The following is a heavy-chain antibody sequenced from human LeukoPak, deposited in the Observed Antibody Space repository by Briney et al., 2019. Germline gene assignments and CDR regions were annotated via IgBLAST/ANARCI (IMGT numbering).Heavy chain of an antibody. V-gene: IGHV3-74*01. CDR2: ISTDASST. J-gene: IGHJ4*02. D-gene: IGHD2-21*01. CDR3: AKESSLLVLWYGDYFDY. CDR1: GFTFSSYW. Sequence: GGSLRLSCAGSGFTFSSYWMHWVRHAPGKGLVWVSRISTDASSTTYADSVKGRFTISRDNAKDTLYLQMNSLRAEDTAVYYCAKESSLLVLWYGDYFDYWGQGTLVTVSS.